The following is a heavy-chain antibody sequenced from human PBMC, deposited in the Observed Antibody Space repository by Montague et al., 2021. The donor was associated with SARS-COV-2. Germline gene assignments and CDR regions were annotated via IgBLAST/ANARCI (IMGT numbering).Heavy chain of an antibody. J-gene: IGHJ5*02. Sequence: SETLSLTCTVSGGSISSYYWSWIRQPPGRGLEWIGYIYYSGSTNYNPSLKSRVTISVDTSKNQFTLKLSSVTAADTAVYYCARGGDMNWFDPWGQGTLVTVSS. CDR1: GGSISSYY. CDR2: IYYSGST. V-gene: IGHV4-59*01. D-gene: IGHD2-21*01. CDR3: ARGGDMNWFDP.